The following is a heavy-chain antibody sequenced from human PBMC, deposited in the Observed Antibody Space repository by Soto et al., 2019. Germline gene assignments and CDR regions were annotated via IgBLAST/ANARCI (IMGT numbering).Heavy chain of an antibody. V-gene: IGHV1-18*04. CDR2: ISAYNGNT. J-gene: IGHJ6*02. CDR3: ARGDGYYERAPYVYYGMDV. D-gene: IGHD4-17*01. CDR1: GYTFTSYG. Sequence: ASVKVSCKASGYTFTSYGISWVRQAPGQGLEWMGWISAYNGNTNYAQKLQGRVTMTTDTSTSTAYMELNSLRVEDTAVYYCARGDGYYERAPYVYYGMDVWGQGTTVTVSS.